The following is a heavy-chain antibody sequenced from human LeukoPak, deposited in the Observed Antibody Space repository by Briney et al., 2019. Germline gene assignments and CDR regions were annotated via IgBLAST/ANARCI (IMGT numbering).Heavy chain of an antibody. J-gene: IGHJ4*02. D-gene: IGHD3-10*01. CDR2: IIPIFGTA. CDR1: GGTFSSYA. V-gene: IGHV1-69*13. CDR3: ARGGDELRFYYFDY. Sequence: SVTVSCKASGGTFSSYAISWVRQAPGQGLEWMGGIIPIFGTANYAQKFQGRVTITADESTSTAYMELSSLRSEDTAVYYCARGGDELRFYYFDYWGQGTLVTVSS.